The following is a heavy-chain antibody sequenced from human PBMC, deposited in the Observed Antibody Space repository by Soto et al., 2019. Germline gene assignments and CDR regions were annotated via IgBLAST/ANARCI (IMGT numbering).Heavy chain of an antibody. CDR2: IYYSGST. CDR3: ARQPRASVLLEFGPFDY. D-gene: IGHD3-10*01. J-gene: IGHJ4*02. CDR1: GGSISSGGYY. Sequence: QVQLQESGPGLVKPSQTLSLTCTVSGGSISSGGYYWSWIRQHPGKGLEWIGYIYYSGSTYYNPALKSRVTRAVDTSKNQFSLKLSSVTAADTAVYYCARQPRASVLLEFGPFDYWGQGTLVTVSS. V-gene: IGHV4-31*03.